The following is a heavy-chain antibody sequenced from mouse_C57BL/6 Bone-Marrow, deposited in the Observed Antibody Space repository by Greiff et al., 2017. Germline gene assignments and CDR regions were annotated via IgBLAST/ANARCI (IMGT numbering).Heavy chain of an antibody. J-gene: IGHJ4*01. CDR3: ARVRTTVVATRCAMDY. D-gene: IGHD1-1*01. Sequence: EVQVVESGPELVKPGASVKISCKASGYSFTGYYMNWVKQSPEKSLEWIGEINPSTGGTTYNQKFKAKATLTVDKSSSTAYMQLRSLTSEDSAVYYCARVRTTVVATRCAMDYWGQGTSVTVSS. CDR2: INPSTGGT. CDR1: GYSFTGYY. V-gene: IGHV1-42*01.